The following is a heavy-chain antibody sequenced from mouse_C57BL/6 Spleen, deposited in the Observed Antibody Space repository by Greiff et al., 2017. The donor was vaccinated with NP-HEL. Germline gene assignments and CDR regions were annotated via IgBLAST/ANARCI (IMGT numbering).Heavy chain of an antibody. CDR1: GFNIKNTY. D-gene: IGHD2-4*01. CDR2: IDPANGNT. J-gene: IGHJ3*01. Sequence: EVQLVESVAELVRPGASVKLSCTASGFNIKNTYMHWVKQRPEQGLEWIGRIDPANGNTKYAPKFQGKATITADTSSNTAYLQLSSLTSKDTAIYYCASEGYYDYDVGFAYWGQGTLVTVSA. V-gene: IGHV14-3*01. CDR3: ASEGYYDYDVGFAY.